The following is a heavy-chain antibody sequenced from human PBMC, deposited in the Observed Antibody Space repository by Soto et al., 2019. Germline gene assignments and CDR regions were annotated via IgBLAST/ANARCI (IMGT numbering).Heavy chain of an antibody. CDR2: IYHSGST. D-gene: IGHD5-12*01. V-gene: IGHV4-30-2*01. Sequence: QLQLQESGSGLVKPSQTLSLTCAVSGGSISSGCYSWSWIRQPPGKGLEWLGYIYHSGSTYYNPSLKSRVTISVDRSKNQFSLKLSSVTAADTAVYYCARTRYSSYATPCDYWGQGTLVTVSS. J-gene: IGHJ4*02. CDR3: ARTRYSSYATPCDY. CDR1: GGSISSGCYS.